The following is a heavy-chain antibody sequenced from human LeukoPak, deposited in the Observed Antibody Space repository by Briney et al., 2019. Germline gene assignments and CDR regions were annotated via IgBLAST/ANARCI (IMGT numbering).Heavy chain of an antibody. D-gene: IGHD4-17*01. CDR1: GGSISTYY. V-gene: IGHV4-59*12. Sequence: SETLSLTCAVSGGSISTYYWSWIRQSPGKGLEWIGYIYHNGDTRYNPSLKSRVTISVDTSKNQFSLKLNSVTAADTAVYYCARVPGDYANYAAIDYWGQGTLVTVSS. J-gene: IGHJ4*02. CDR3: ARVPGDYANYAAIDY. CDR2: IYHNGDT.